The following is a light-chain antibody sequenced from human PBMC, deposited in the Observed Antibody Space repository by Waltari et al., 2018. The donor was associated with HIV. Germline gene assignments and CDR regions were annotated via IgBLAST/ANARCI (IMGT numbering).Light chain of an antibody. V-gene: IGLV4-69*02. J-gene: IGLJ3*02. CDR2: LKRDGSH. CDR3: QTWGTGIQV. CDR1: SGHTNYA. Sequence: QLVLTQSPSASASLGASVKPTCTLSSGHTNYAIDWHQQHPEKGPRYLMTLKRDGSHSKGDGIPDRFSGSSSGAERYLIISSLQSEDEADYYCQTWGTGIQVFGGGTKVTVL.